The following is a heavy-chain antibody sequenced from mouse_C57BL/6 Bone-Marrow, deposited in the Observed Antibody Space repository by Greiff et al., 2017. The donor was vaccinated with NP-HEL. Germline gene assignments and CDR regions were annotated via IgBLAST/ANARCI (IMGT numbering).Heavy chain of an antibody. D-gene: IGHD2-4*01. V-gene: IGHV5-12*01. CDR2: ISNGGGST. CDR3: ARHNDYDRFSFAY. CDR1: GFTFSDYY. Sequence: EVQLVESGGGLVQPGGSLKLSCAASGFTFSDYYMYWVRQTPEKRLEWVAYISNGGGSTYYPDTVKGRFTISRDNAKNTLYLQMSRLKSEDTAMYYCARHNDYDRFSFAYWGQGTLVTVSA. J-gene: IGHJ3*01.